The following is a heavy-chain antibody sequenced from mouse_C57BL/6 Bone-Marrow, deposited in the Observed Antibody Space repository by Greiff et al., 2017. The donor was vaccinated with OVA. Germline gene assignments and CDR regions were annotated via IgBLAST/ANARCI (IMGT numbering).Heavy chain of an antibody. CDR1: GYTFTSYW. CDR3: ARRGWLLRTPYWYVDV. CDR2: IHPNSGST. V-gene: IGHV1-64*01. Sequence: QVQLQQPGAELVKPGASVKLSCKASGYTFTSYWMHWVKQRPGQGLEWIGMIHPNSGSTNYNEKFKSKATLTVDKSSSTAYMQLRSLTSEDSAVYYCARRGWLLRTPYWYVDVWGTGTTVTVSS. J-gene: IGHJ1*03. D-gene: IGHD2-3*01.